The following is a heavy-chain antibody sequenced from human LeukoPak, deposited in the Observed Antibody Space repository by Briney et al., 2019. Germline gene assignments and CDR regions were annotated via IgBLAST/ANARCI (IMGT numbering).Heavy chain of an antibody. J-gene: IGHJ4*02. CDR1: GFTFSQYW. D-gene: IGHD1-26*01. V-gene: IGHV3-7*01. Sequence: GGSLRLSCAASGFTFSQYWMSWVRQAPGKGLEWVTNIKQDESEKYYVDSVKGRFTVSRDNAKNLLYLQMNSLRAEDTAVYYCARVGDGATLEYWGQGTLVTVSS. CDR3: ARVGDGATLEY. CDR2: IKQDESEK.